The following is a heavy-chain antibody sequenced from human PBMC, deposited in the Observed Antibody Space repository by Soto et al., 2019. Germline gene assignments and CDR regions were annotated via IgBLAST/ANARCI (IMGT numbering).Heavy chain of an antibody. CDR3: ARRASSGRDPFYFDY. J-gene: IGHJ4*02. D-gene: IGHD6-6*01. CDR1: GGSISGGGGYY. Sequence: QVHLQESGPGLVKASQTLSLTCTVSGGSISGGGGYYWSWIRQHPGKGLEWSGYIYYRGSTYYHPSLKSRATISVDTSENQFSLKLTSVTAADTAVYYCARRASSGRDPFYFDYWGQGTLVAVSS. V-gene: IGHV4-31*03. CDR2: IYYRGST.